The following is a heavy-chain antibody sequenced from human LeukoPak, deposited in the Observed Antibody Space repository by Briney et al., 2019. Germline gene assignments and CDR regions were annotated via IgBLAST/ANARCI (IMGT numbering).Heavy chain of an antibody. V-gene: IGHV3-23*01. CDR2: ISGSGGST. CDR3: AKDPWNSGSLNWFDP. D-gene: IGHD1-26*01. Sequence: GGSLRLSCAASGSTFSSYAMSWVRQAPGKGLEWVSAISGSGGSTYYADSVKGRFTISRDNSKNTLYLQMNSLRAEDTAVYYCAKDPWNSGSLNWFDPWGQGTLVTVSS. CDR1: GSTFSSYA. J-gene: IGHJ5*02.